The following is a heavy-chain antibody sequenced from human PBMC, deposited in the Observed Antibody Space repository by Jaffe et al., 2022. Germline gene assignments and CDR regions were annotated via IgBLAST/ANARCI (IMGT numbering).Heavy chain of an antibody. CDR1: GISFNNYV. CDR3: AKEEGRNSYYPD. Sequence: QVQLVESGGGVVQPGGSLRLSCTASGISFNNYVMHWVRQAPGKGLEWVALIKTDGRDKHFAESVRGRFSLSRDNSKNTLYLQMDSLRADDTAMYYCAKEEGRNSYYPDWGQGTLVTVSS. V-gene: IGHV3-30*02. CDR2: IKTDGRDK. D-gene: IGHD3-10*01. J-gene: IGHJ4*02.